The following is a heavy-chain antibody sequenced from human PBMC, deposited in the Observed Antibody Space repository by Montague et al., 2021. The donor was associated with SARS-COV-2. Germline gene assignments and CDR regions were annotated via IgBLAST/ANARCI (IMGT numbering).Heavy chain of an antibody. CDR1: GGSSSNYY. CDR2: INHSGYT. D-gene: IGHD5-18*01. J-gene: IGHJ4*02. CDR3: ASAPRFSFGYWAY. Sequence: SETLSLTCAVYGGSSSNYYWSWIRQSPRKGLEWVGEINHSGYTDYNPSLESRLTISLDTSKKQFSLKMTSVTAADTAVYYCASAPRFSFGYWAYWGQGTLVSVAS. V-gene: IGHV4-34*01.